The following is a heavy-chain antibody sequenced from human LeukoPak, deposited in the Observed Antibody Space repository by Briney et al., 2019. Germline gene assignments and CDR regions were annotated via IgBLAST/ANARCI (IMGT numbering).Heavy chain of an antibody. CDR1: GDSVSSNSAA. Sequence: SQTLSLTCAISGDSVSSNSAAWNWIRQSPSRGLEWLGRTYYRSKWNNDYAVSVKSRITINPDTSKNQFSLQLTSVTPEDTAVYYCARDSLRTTWSAEYFQHWGQGTLVTVSS. CDR3: ARDSLRTTWSAEYFQH. J-gene: IGHJ1*01. V-gene: IGHV6-1*01. D-gene: IGHD1-14*01. CDR2: TYYRSKWNN.